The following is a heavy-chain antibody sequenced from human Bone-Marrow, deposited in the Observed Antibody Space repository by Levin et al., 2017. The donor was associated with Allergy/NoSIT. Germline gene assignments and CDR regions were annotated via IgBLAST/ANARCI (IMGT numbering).Heavy chain of an antibody. D-gene: IGHD2-8*01. CDR1: GYIFTGYY. Sequence: ASVKVSCKASGYIFTGYYIHWVRQAPGQGLEWMGRINPNSGDTNYAQKFQGRVTMTRDTSLSTVYMELSRLRSGGTGVYFCATVTYGVGGAGWFDSWGQGTLVTVSS. CDR2: INPNSGDT. CDR3: ATVTYGVGGAGWFDS. J-gene: IGHJ5*01. V-gene: IGHV1-2*05.